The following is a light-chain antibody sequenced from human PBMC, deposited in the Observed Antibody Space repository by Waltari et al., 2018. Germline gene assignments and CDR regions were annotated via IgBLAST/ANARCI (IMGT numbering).Light chain of an antibody. CDR2: GAS. J-gene: IGKJ1*01. Sequence: SCRASQSVGRYLAWYQQKPGQAPRLLVYGASSRATGIPDRFSGSGSGTDFSLTISRLEPEDFAVYFCQKYDRLQATFGQGTKVEIK. CDR3: QKYDRLQAT. V-gene: IGKV3-20*01. CDR1: QSVGRY.